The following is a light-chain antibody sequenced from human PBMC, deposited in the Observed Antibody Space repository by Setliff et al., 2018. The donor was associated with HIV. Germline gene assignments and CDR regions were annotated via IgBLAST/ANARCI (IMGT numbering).Light chain of an antibody. CDR3: QVWDSSSDHPGSV. V-gene: IGLV3-21*04. Sequence: SYELTQPPSVSVAPGKTARITCGRHNIGSKTVHWYQQKPGQAPVLVIYYDSARPSGIPERFSGSNSGNTATLIISRVEAGDEADYYCQVWDSSSDHPGSVFGTGTKVTVL. J-gene: IGLJ1*01. CDR1: NIGSKT. CDR2: YDS.